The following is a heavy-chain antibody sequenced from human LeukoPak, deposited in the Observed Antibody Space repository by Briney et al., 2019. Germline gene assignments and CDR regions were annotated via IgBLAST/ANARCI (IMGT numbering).Heavy chain of an antibody. CDR2: ISSGSRTI. CDR1: GFTFSSYS. J-gene: IGHJ4*02. V-gene: IGHV3-48*02. D-gene: IGHD3-22*01. CDR3: ARDLGTSGYCFDY. Sequence: GGSLRLSCAASGFTFSSYSMNWVRQAPGKGLEWVSYISSGSRTIYYADSVKGRFTISRDNAKNSLYLQMSSLRDEDTAVYYCARDLGTSGYCFDYWGQGTLVTVS.